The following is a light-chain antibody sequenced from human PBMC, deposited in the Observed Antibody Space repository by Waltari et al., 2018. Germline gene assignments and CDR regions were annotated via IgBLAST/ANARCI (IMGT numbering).Light chain of an antibody. CDR2: AAS. CDR1: QGISNF. J-gene: IGKJ3*01. Sequence: DIQMTQFPSSLSASVGDRVTITCRASQGISNFLAWYQQRPGKVPKLLINAASTWQSGVPSRFSGSGSGTDFTLTISSLQPEDVATYYCQKYDSAPFTFGPGTKVDIK. V-gene: IGKV1-27*01. CDR3: QKYDSAPFT.